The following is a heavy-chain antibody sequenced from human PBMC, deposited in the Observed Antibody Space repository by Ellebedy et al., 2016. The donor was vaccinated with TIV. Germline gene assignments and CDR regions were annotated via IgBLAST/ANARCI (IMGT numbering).Heavy chain of an antibody. CDR2: ISAFNGDT. CDR1: GYTFTSYG. CDR3: ARDGHQLGRFAY. V-gene: IGHV1-18*04. Sequence: ASVKVSCKSSGYTFTSYGISWVRQAPGQGLEWMGWISAFNGDTNYAQNFQGRVSMTTDTSTSTAYMELRSLTSDDTAVYYCARDGHQLGRFAYWGRGTLVTVSS. D-gene: IGHD6-13*01. J-gene: IGHJ2*01.